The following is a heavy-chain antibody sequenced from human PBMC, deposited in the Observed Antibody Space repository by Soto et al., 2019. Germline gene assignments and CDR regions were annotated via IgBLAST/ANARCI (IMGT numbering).Heavy chain of an antibody. D-gene: IGHD2-15*01. CDR3: TTDPVRTPPIVVVVAASPFDY. V-gene: IGHV3-15*01. Sequence: GGSLRLSCAASGFTFSNAWMSWVRQAPGKGLEWVGRIKSKTDGGTTDYAAPVKGRFTISRDDSKNTLYLQMNSLKTEDTAVYYCTTDPVRTPPIVVVVAASPFDYWGQGTLVTVSS. CDR2: IKSKTDGGTT. CDR1: GFTFSNAW. J-gene: IGHJ4*02.